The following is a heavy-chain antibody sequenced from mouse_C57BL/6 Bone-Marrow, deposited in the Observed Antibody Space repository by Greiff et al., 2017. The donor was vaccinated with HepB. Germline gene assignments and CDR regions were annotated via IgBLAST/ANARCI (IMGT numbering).Heavy chain of an antibody. J-gene: IGHJ4*01. CDR2: ISYDGSN. V-gene: IGHV3-6*01. CDR1: GYSITSGYY. CDR3: ARPYGKDYYAMDY. Sequence: EVQLQQSGPGLVKPSQSLSLTCSVTGYSITSGYYWNWIRQFPGNKLEWMGYISYDGSNNYNPSLKNRISITRDTSKNQFFLKLNSVTTEDTATYYCARPYGKDYYAMDYWGQGTSVTVSS. D-gene: IGHD1-1*01.